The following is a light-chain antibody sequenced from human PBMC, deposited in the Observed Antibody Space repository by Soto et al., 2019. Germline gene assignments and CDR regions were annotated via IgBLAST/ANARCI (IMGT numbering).Light chain of an antibody. J-gene: IGKJ3*01. CDR1: QSVSSY. CDR2: DAS. V-gene: IGKV3-11*01. Sequence: EIALTQSPATLSLSPGERATLSCRASQSVSSYLAWYQQKPGRAPWLLIYDASNRATGIPARFSGSGSGTDFTLTISSLEPEDFAVYYCQQRSNWPHTFGPGTKVDIK. CDR3: QQRSNWPHT.